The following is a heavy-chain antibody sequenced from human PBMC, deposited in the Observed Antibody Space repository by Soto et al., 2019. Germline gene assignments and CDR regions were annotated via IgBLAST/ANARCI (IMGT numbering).Heavy chain of an antibody. J-gene: IGHJ6*03. CDR2: MYYSGST. D-gene: IGHD3-16*01. CDR3: ARGPYYDLIWNYYYMDV. V-gene: IGHV4-59*08. CDR1: GGSISGHY. Sequence: QVQLQESGPGLVKPSETLSLSCSVSGGSISGHYWSWVRQTPGKGLEWIGYMYYSGSTNYNPSLKSRVTISVDTSKNHFSLRRTSETAADTAVYYCARGPYYDLIWNYYYMDVWGKGTTVTVSS.